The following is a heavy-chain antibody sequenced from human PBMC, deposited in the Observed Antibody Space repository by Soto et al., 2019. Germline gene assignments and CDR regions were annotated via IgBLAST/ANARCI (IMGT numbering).Heavy chain of an antibody. J-gene: IGHJ4*02. Sequence: QVQLQESGPGLVKPSETLSLTCTVSGASMNNHYWSWFRQSPGKGLELMGFIHYTGSTWYNPSLQSRLSLSVETSKNQLSLELRSVTAPDTAVYCCARGNLVFDQWGQGTLVTVSS. CDR2: IHYTGST. V-gene: IGHV4-59*11. CDR1: GASMNNHY. D-gene: IGHD3-3*01. CDR3: ARGNLVFDQ.